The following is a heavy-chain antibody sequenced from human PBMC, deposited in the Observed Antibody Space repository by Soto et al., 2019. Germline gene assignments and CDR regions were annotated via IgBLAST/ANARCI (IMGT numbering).Heavy chain of an antibody. V-gene: IGHV3-21*02. D-gene: IGHD2-15*01. Sequence: EVQLVESGGGLVMPGGSLRLSCAASGFTFASYHMSWVRQAPGKGLDWVSSINPSSSHIYYADSVRGRFTISRDDSNNSLYLHMNSLRTEDVAIYYGARGYCGGVGCYLRRDAFDVWGQGTTVMVSS. CDR1: GFTFASYH. J-gene: IGHJ3*01. CDR2: INPSSSHI. CDR3: ARGYCGGVGCYLRRDAFDV.